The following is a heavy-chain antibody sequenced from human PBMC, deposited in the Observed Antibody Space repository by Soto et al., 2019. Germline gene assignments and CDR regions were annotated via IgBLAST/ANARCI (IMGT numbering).Heavy chain of an antibody. D-gene: IGHD3-3*01. CDR1: GYTFTSYG. CDR3: AREMARYYDFWSGYLPDPTSASWFEP. Sequence: GASVKVSCKASGYTFTSYGISWVRQAPGQGLEWMGWISAYNGNTNYAQKLQGRVTMTTDTSTSTAYMELRSLRSDDTAVYYCAREMARYYDFWSGYLPDPTSASWFEPWGQGTLVTLSS. V-gene: IGHV1-18*01. J-gene: IGHJ5*02. CDR2: ISAYNGNT.